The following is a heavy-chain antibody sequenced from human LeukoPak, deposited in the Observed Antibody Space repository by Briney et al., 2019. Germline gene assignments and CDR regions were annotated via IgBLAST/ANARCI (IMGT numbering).Heavy chain of an antibody. Sequence: RPGGSLRLSCAASGFSFNAYWMAWVRQAPGTGLEWVANINPAGSETFHVDPVKGRFSISRDHAKNLVYLQMNSLRAEDTAVYYCATFGLVAALDLWGQGTLVTVSS. CDR2: INPAGSET. D-gene: IGHD5-12*01. CDR1: GFSFNAYW. CDR3: ATFGLVAALDL. V-gene: IGHV3-7*01. J-gene: IGHJ4*02.